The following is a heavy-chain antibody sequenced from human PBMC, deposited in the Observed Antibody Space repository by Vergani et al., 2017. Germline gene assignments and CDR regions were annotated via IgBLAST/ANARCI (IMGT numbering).Heavy chain of an antibody. CDR3: AQGDFWSGYFPGNHQDAFDI. Sequence: EVQLLESGGGLVQPGGSLRLSCAASGFTFSSYAMSWVRQAPGKGLEWVSAISGSGGSTYYAGSVKGRFTISRDNSKNTLYLQMNSLRAEDTAVYYCAQGDFWSGYFPGNHQDAFDIWGQGTMVTVSS. CDR2: ISGSGGST. V-gene: IGHV3-23*01. J-gene: IGHJ3*02. D-gene: IGHD3-3*01. CDR1: GFTFSSYA.